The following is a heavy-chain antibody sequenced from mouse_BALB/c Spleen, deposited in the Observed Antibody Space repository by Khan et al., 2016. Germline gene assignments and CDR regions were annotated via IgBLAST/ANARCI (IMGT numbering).Heavy chain of an antibody. J-gene: IGHJ1*01. CDR2: IWDGGST. CDR3: ARGGVTWYFDV. D-gene: IGHD2-12*01. Sequence: VQLQESGPGLVAPSQSLSITCTVSGFSLTSYGVHWVRQPPGKGLEWLGVIWDGGSTNYNSALMSRLSISKDNYKSQVFLKMKQLHTDDTAMYYFARGGVTWYFDVWGAGTTVTVSS. CDR1: GFSLTSYG. V-gene: IGHV2-9*02.